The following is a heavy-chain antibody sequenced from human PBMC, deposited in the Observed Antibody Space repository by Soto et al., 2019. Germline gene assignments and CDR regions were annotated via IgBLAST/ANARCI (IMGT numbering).Heavy chain of an antibody. V-gene: IGHV3-21*01. CDR2: ISSSSSYI. D-gene: IGHD2-21*02. CDR3: ARDGRVSYCGGDCYPPL. J-gene: IGHJ4*02. CDR1: GFTFSSYS. Sequence: EVQLVESGGGLVKPGGSLRLSCAASGFTFSSYSMNWVRQAPGKGLEWVSSISSSSSYIYYADSVKGRFTISRDNAKNSLYVRMNGLGVEDTALYYCARDGRVSYCGGDCYPPLWGQGTLVTVSS.